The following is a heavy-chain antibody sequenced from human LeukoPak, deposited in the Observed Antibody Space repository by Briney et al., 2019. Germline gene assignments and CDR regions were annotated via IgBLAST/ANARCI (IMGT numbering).Heavy chain of an antibody. D-gene: IGHD5-18*01. Sequence: GGSLRLSCAASGFTFSGYGMSWVRQAPGKGLKWVSAISGSGGSTYYADSVKGRITISRDNSKNTLYLQMNSLRAEDTAVYYCARDAGYGYDRFDYWGQGTQVTVSS. CDR3: ARDAGYGYDRFDY. CDR2: ISGSGGST. J-gene: IGHJ4*02. CDR1: GFTFSGYG. V-gene: IGHV3-23*01.